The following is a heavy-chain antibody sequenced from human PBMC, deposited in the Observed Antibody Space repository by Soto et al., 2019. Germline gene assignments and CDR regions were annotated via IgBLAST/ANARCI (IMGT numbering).Heavy chain of an antibody. D-gene: IGHD3-9*01. CDR2: IYYSGST. Sequence: SGNPSLTCDVSGGSFSENYWTWIRQYPGKGLEWIGYIYYSGSTNYNPSLKSRVTISVDTSKNQFSLKLSSVTAADTAVYYCARGLYYDILTGYTLFGMDV. CDR3: ARGLYYDILTGYTLFGMDV. J-gene: IGHJ6*01. V-gene: IGHV4-59*12. CDR1: GGSFSENY.